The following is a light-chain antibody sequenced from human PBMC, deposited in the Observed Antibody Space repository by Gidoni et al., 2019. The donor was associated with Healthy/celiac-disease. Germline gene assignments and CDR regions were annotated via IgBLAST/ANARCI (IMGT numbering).Light chain of an antibody. J-gene: IGKJ2*01. CDR2: GAS. CDR1: QSVSSN. Sequence: EIVMTQSPATLSVSPGEGATLSCRASQSVSSNLAWYQQQPGQAPRLLIYGASTRATGIPARFSGSGSGTEFTLTISSLQSEDFAVYYCQQYNNRPPKTFGQGTKLEIK. CDR3: QQYNNRPPKT. V-gene: IGKV3-15*01.